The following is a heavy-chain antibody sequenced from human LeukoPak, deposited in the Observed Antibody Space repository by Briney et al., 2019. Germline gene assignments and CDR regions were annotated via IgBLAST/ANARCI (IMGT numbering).Heavy chain of an antibody. CDR1: GFTFSSYS. CDR3: ARGGSYYIY. Sequence: PGGSLRLSCAASGFTFSSYSMSWVRQAPGKGLEWVANINQDGSEKDYVDSVKGRFTISRDNAKNSHYLQMNSLRAEDTAVYYCARGGSYYIYWGQGTLVTVSS. V-gene: IGHV3-7*01. CDR2: INQDGSEK. J-gene: IGHJ4*02. D-gene: IGHD1-26*01.